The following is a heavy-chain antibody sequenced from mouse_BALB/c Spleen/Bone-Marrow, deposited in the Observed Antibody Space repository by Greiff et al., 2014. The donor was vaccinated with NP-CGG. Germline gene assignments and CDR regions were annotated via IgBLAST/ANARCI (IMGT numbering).Heavy chain of an antibody. CDR3: ARSGSSSGYFDY. CDR2: ISSGSSTI. CDR1: GFTFSSFA. D-gene: IGHD1-1*01. Sequence: EVQVVESGGGLAQPGGSRKLSCAASGFTFSSFAMHWVRQAPEEGLEWVAYISSGSSTIYYADTVMGRFTISRDNPKNTLFLQMTSLRSEDTAMYYCARSGSSSGYFDYWGQGTTLTVSS. J-gene: IGHJ2*01. V-gene: IGHV5-17*02.